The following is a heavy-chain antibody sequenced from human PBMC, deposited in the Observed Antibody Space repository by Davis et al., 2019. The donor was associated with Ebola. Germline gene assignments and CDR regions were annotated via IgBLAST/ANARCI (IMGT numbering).Heavy chain of an antibody. J-gene: IGHJ4*02. CDR2: ISGSGGST. CDR3: AKNAGGTTTRFITS. CDR1: GFTFSNYA. Sequence: GESLKISCAASGFTFSNYAMSWVRQAPGKGLEWVSAISGSGGSTYYADSVKGRFTISRDNSKNTLYLQMNSLGAEDAAVYYCAKNAGGTTTRFITSWGQGTLVTVSS. V-gene: IGHV3-23*01. D-gene: IGHD3-22*01.